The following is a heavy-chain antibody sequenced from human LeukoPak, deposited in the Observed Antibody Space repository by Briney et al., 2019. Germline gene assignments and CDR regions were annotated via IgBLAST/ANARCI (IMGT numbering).Heavy chain of an antibody. CDR3: ARGSTYGDYDFDY. CDR2: ISSSSSYI. Sequence: PGGSLRLSCAASGFTFSSYWMNWVRQAPGKGLEWVSSISSSSSYIYYADSVKGRFTNSRDNAKNSLYLQMNSLRAEDTAVYYCARGSTYGDYDFDYWGQGTLVTVSS. D-gene: IGHD4-17*01. V-gene: IGHV3-21*01. J-gene: IGHJ4*02. CDR1: GFTFSSYW.